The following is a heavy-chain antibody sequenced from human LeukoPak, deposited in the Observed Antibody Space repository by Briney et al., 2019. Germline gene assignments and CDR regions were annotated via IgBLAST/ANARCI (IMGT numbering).Heavy chain of an antibody. Sequence: ASVKVSCKASGYTFTSYDINWVRQATGQGLEWMGWMNPNSGNTGYAQKFQGRVTITRNTSISTAYMELSSLRSEDTAVYYCARDRGSSSAFDIWGQGTMVTVSS. V-gene: IGHV1-8*03. J-gene: IGHJ3*02. D-gene: IGHD6-13*01. CDR2: MNPNSGNT. CDR3: ARDRGSSSAFDI. CDR1: GYTFTSYD.